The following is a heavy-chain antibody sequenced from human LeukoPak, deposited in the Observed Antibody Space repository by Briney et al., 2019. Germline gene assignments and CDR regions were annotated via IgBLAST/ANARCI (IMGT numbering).Heavy chain of an antibody. D-gene: IGHD3-9*01. J-gene: IGHJ4*02. CDR2: ITSSGTSI. CDR1: GFTFSSYE. Sequence: PGGSLRLSCAASGFTFSSYEMIWVRQAPGKGLEWVSYITSSGTSIYYADSVKGRFTLSRDNTKNSLYLQMNSLRAEDTAVYYCARRAPLTGYYPYFDYWGQGTLVTASS. CDR3: ARRAPLTGYYPYFDY. V-gene: IGHV3-48*03.